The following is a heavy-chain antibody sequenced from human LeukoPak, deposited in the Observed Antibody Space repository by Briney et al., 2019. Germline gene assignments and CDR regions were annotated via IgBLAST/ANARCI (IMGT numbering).Heavy chain of an antibody. Sequence: SETLSLTCTVSGGSINSFYWTWIRQPAGKGLEWIGRIYSSGSTNFNPSLKSRVTMSVDTSKNQFSLRLSSVTAADTAAYYCARDLTGRAYMDVWGKGTTVTVSS. CDR2: IYSSGST. CDR3: ARDLTGRAYMDV. V-gene: IGHV4-4*07. D-gene: IGHD1-20*01. J-gene: IGHJ6*03. CDR1: GGSINSFY.